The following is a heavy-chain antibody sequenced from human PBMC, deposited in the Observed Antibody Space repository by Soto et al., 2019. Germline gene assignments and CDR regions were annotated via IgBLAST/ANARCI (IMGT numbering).Heavy chain of an antibody. CDR2: INHSGST. Sequence: SETLSLTCAVYGGSFSGYYWSWIRQPPGKGLEWIGEINHSGSTNYNPSLKSRVTISVDTSKNQFSLKLSSVTAADTAVYYCARRRGYYGSGKPNSFHIPGPGTMVTVSS. CDR3: ARRRGYYGSGKPNSFHI. CDR1: GGSFSGYY. D-gene: IGHD3-10*01. V-gene: IGHV4-34*01. J-gene: IGHJ3*02.